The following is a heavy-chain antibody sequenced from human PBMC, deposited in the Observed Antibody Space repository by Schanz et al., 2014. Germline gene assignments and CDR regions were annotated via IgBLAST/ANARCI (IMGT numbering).Heavy chain of an antibody. V-gene: IGHV3-21*01. J-gene: IGHJ6*02. CDR2: ISHSDGSK. Sequence: EVHLVESGGGLVKRGGSLRLSCAASGFTFNSYVMTWVRQAPGKGLEWVSSISHSDGSKYYADSVKGRFTISRDNAKNSLYLQMNSLRAEDTAVYYCAREEGWGIAAAGPKHYYYGIDVWGQGTTVTVSS. CDR3: AREEGWGIAAAGPKHYYYGIDV. CDR1: GFTFNSYV. D-gene: IGHD6-13*01.